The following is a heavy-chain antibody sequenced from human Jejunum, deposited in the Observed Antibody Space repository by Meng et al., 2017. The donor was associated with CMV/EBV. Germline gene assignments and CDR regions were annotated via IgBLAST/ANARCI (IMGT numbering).Heavy chain of an antibody. CDR1: SSYY. D-gene: IGHD2-21*01. V-gene: IGHV4-39*07. CDR3: ARRGHYCGGDGECSLGFDY. CDR2: IYYTGTT. J-gene: IGHJ4*02. Sequence: SSYYWGLIRQPPGKGLEWIGDIYYTGTTYYNPSLKTRVTMSLDTSKNQFSLKLSSVTAADTAVYYCARRGHYCGGDGECSLGFDYWGQGSLVTVSS.